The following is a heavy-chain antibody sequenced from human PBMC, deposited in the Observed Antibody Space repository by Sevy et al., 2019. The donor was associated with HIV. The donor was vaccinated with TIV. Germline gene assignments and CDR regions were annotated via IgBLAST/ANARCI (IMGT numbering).Heavy chain of an antibody. CDR3: ARQGYSSSWYVSPNWCDP. V-gene: IGHV4-39*01. Sequence: SETLSLTCTVSGGSISSSSYYWGWIRQPPGKGLEWIGSICYSGSTYYNPSLKSRVSISVDTSKNQFSLKLSSVTAADTAVYYCARQGYSSSWYVSPNWCDPWGQGTLVTVSS. CDR1: GGSISSSSYY. CDR2: ICYSGST. D-gene: IGHD6-13*01. J-gene: IGHJ5*02.